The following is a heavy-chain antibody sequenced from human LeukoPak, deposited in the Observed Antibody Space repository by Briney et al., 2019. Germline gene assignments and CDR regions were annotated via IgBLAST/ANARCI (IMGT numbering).Heavy chain of an antibody. CDR2: INPNSGGT. CDR3: ATDAIVVVPAAIDWFDP. Sequence: ASVKVSCKASGYTFTGYYMHWVRQAPGQGLEWMGWINPNSGGTNYAQKFQGRVTMTRDTSISTAYMELSSLRSEDTAVYYCATDAIVVVPAAIDWFDPWGQGTLVTVSS. CDR1: GYTFTGYY. D-gene: IGHD2-2*02. J-gene: IGHJ5*02. V-gene: IGHV1-2*02.